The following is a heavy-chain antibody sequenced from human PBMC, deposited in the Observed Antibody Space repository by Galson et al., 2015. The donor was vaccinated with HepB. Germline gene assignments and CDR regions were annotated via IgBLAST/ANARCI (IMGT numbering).Heavy chain of an antibody. J-gene: IGHJ3*02. Sequence: SLRLSCAASGFTFSSYAMHWVRQAPGKGLEYVSAISRNGGSTYYADSVKGRFTISSDNAKNTLYLQMGSLRAEDMAVYYCARGDGAFDIWGEGTMVTGSS. D-gene: IGHD5-24*01. CDR3: ARGDGAFDI. CDR1: GFTFSSYA. CDR2: ISRNGGST. V-gene: IGHV3-64*02.